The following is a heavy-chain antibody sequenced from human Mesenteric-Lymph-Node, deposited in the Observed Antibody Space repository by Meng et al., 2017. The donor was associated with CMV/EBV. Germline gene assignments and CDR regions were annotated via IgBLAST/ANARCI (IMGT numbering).Heavy chain of an antibody. CDR3: ARVWRVCSSTSCSLGRALRY. J-gene: IGHJ4*02. CDR1: GYTFSNYD. V-gene: IGHV1-8*01. D-gene: IGHD2-2*01. CDR2: MNPNSGTA. Sequence: ASVKVSCKASGYTFSNYDINWVRQATGQGLEWMGWMNPNSGTAGYAQKFQGRVTITRNTSISTAYMELSSLRSEDTAVYYCARVWRVCSSTSCSLGRALRYWGQGTLVTVSS.